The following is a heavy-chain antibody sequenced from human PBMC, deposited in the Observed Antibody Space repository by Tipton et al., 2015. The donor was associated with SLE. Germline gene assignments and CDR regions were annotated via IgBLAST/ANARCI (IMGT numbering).Heavy chain of an antibody. J-gene: IGHJ4*02. CDR1: GFTFSSYA. CDR3: AKDSHPVEYSSLYFFDS. CDR2: ISSGGGST. Sequence: SLRLSCAASGFTFSSYAMSWVRQAPGKGLEWVSAISSGGGSTYYAESVKGRFTISRDNSKNTLYLQMNSLRAEDTAVYYCAKDSHPVEYSSLYFFDSWGQGILVTVSS. D-gene: IGHD3-22*01. V-gene: IGHV3-23*01.